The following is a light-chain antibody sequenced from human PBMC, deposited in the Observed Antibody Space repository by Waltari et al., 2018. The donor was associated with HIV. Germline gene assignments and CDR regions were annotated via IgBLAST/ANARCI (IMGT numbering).Light chain of an antibody. V-gene: IGLV2-18*02. J-gene: IGLJ3*02. CDR3: SSYTTSSTWV. CDR2: EVT. Sequence: QSALTQPPSVSGSLGQSVTISCTGTSSDIGAYNRVSWYQQSPGTAPKLRIYEVTHRPSGVSVRFSGSKSGNTASLTISGRQADDEAEYYCSSYTTSSTWVFGGGTKLTVL. CDR1: SSDIGAYNR.